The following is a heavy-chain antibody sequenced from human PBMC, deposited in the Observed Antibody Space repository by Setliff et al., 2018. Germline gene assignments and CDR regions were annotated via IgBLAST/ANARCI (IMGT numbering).Heavy chain of an antibody. CDR3: AYDSSGYYPGY. D-gene: IGHD3-22*01. V-gene: IGHV1-18*01. Sequence: ASVKVSCKASGYAFAAYGIHWVRQGPGQRPEWMGWISAYSDDTKYAEKFQGRVTMTMDTSTGTAYMELRSLRSDDTAVYICAYDSSGYYPGYWGQGTLVTVSS. CDR2: ISAYSDDT. CDR1: GYAFAAYG. J-gene: IGHJ4*02.